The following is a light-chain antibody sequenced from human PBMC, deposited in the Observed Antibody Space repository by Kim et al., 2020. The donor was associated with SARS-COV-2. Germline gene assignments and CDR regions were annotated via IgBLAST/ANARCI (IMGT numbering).Light chain of an antibody. CDR3: HQYATLPYS. J-gene: IGKJ2*03. CDR1: QSVLHSPDNKNY. V-gene: IGKV4-1*01. CDR2: WAS. Sequence: RATINCKSSQSVLHSPDNKNYLAWYQQKSGQPPKLLIYWASTRESGVPDRFSGSGSGTDFTLTITSLQAEDVAVYFCHQYATLPYSFGQGTKLEIK.